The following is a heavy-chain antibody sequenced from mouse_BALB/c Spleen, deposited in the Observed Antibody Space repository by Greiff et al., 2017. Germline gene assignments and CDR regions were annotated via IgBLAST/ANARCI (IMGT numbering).Heavy chain of an antibody. Sequence: DVKLVESGGGLVKPGGSLKLSCAASGFTFSDYYMYWVRQTPEKRLEWVATISDGGSYTYYPDSVKGRFTISRDNAKNNLYLQMSSLKSEDTAMYYCARGEITEDYAMDYWGQGTSVTVSS. CDR1: GFTFSDYY. CDR3: ARGEITEDYAMDY. V-gene: IGHV5-4*02. J-gene: IGHJ4*01. CDR2: ISDGGSYT. D-gene: IGHD2-4*01.